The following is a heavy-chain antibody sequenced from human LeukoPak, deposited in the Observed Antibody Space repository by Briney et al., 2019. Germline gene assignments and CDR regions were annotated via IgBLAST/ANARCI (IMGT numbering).Heavy chain of an antibody. CDR3: AKDRWLQFG. CDR2: ISYDGSNK. J-gene: IGHJ4*02. V-gene: IGHV3-30*18. CDR1: GFTFSNAW. Sequence: GGSLRLSCVGSGFTFSNAWMSWVRQAPGKGLEWVAVISYDGSNKYYADSVKGRFTISRDNSKNTLYLQMNSLRAEDTAVYYCAKDRWLQFGGGQGTLVTVSS. D-gene: IGHD5-24*01.